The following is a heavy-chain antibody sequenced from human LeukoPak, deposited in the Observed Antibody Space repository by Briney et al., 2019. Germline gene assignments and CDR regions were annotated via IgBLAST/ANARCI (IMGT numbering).Heavy chain of an antibody. CDR3: ARGIAAAGLTFDY. V-gene: IGHV3-53*01. J-gene: IGHJ4*02. D-gene: IGHD6-13*01. CDR2: IYSGGST. Sequence: GGSLRLSCAASGFTVSSDYMSWVRQAPGKGLEWVSVIYSGGSTYYADSVKGRFTISRDNSKNTLYLQMNSLRAEDTAVYYCARGIAAAGLTFDYWGQGTLVTVSS. CDR1: GFTVSSDY.